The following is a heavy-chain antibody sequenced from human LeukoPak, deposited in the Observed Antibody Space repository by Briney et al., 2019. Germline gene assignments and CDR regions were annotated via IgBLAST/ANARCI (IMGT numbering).Heavy chain of an antibody. CDR2: INPNTGGT. V-gene: IGHV1-2*06. Sequence: ASVKVSCKASGYTFTDYYMHWVRQAPGQGLEWMGRINPNTGGTNYAQKFQGRVTMTRDTSISTVYMELDRLTFDDTAVYFCARDNYGTLDYWGQGSLVTVSS. CDR1: GYTFTDYY. D-gene: IGHD4-17*01. J-gene: IGHJ4*02. CDR3: ARDNYGTLDY.